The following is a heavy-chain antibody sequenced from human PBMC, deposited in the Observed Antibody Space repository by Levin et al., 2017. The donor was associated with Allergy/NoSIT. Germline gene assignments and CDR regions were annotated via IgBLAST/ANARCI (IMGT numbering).Heavy chain of an antibody. CDR2: IKQDGSEK. V-gene: IGHV3-7*04. J-gene: IGHJ3*02. D-gene: IGHD3-16*02. CDR3: ARETTYYDYSWGSYRWGHAFDI. Sequence: QHGESLKISCAASGFTFSSYWMSWVRQAPGKGLEWVANIKQDGSEKYYVDSVKGRFTISRDNAKNSLYLQMNSLRAEDTAVYYCARETTYYDYSWGSYRWGHAFDIWGQGTMVTVSS. CDR1: GFTFSSYW.